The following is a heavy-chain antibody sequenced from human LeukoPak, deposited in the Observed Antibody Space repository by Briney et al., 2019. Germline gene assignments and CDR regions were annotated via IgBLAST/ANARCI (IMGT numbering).Heavy chain of an antibody. D-gene: IGHD5-18*01. CDR2: IYYTGST. CDR3: ARRRGYSSVYFDY. Sequence: SETLSLTCTVSGGSISSYYWSWIRQPPGKGLEWIGYIYYTGSTNYNPSLKSRVTISVDTSKNQFSLKLSSVTAADTAVYHCARRRGYSSVYFDYWGQGTLVTVSS. V-gene: IGHV4-59*12. J-gene: IGHJ4*02. CDR1: GGSISSYY.